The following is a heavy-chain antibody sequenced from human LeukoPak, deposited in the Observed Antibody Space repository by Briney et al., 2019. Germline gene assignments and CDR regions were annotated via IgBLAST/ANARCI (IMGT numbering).Heavy chain of an antibody. J-gene: IGHJ6*03. CDR2: IYYSGST. CDR1: GGSISSSSYY. V-gene: IGHV4-39*01. D-gene: IGHD3-10*01. Sequence: PSETLSLTCTVSGGSISSSSYYWGWIRQPPGKGLEWIGSIYYSGSTYYNPSLKSRVTISVDTSKNQFSLKLSSVTAADTAVYYCARHVGFKWFGELLSIGYYYYMDVWGKGTTVTISS. CDR3: ARHVGFKWFGELLSIGYYYYMDV.